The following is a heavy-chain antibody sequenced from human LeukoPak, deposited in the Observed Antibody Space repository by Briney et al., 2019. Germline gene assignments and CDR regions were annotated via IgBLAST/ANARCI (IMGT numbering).Heavy chain of an antibody. CDR1: GFTSSDYN. D-gene: IGHD3-22*01. CDR3: ARGQSITMIVVVPYFDY. CDR2: MSYDGSNK. Sequence: GRSLRLSCAASGFTSSDYNMHWVRQAPGKGLEWVAVMSYDGSNKYYADSVKGRFTISRDNSKNTLYLQMNSLRAEDTAVYYCARGQSITMIVVVPYFDYWGQGTLVTVSS. J-gene: IGHJ4*02. V-gene: IGHV3-30-3*01.